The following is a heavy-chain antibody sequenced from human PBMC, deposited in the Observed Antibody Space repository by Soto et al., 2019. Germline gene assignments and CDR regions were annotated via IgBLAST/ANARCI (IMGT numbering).Heavy chain of an antibody. CDR3: ARYNSYAIDY. Sequence: VQLQESGPGLVKPSETLSLTCTVSGTSISSYYRSWIRQPPGKGLEWIANIHYSGTTNYNPSLASRVTISVDTSKNQFSLKMTSVTAADRAIYFCARYNSYAIDYWGRGTLVTVSS. D-gene: IGHD2-8*01. CDR2: IHYSGTT. V-gene: IGHV4-59*01. CDR1: GTSISSYY. J-gene: IGHJ4*02.